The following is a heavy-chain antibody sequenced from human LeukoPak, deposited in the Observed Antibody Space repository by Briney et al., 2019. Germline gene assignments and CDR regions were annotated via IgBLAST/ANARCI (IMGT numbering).Heavy chain of an antibody. CDR1: GFTFSSYT. D-gene: IGHD3-9*01. CDR2: ISNSGRNT. V-gene: IGHV3-23*01. J-gene: IGHJ6*02. Sequence: TGGSLRLSCAASGFTFSSYTMSWVRQAPGKGLEWVSTISNSGRNTFYTDSVKGRFTISRDNSKNTLYLQMNSLRAEDTAVYYCAKDDYDILTGYGMDVWGQGTTVTVSS. CDR3: AKDDYDILTGYGMDV.